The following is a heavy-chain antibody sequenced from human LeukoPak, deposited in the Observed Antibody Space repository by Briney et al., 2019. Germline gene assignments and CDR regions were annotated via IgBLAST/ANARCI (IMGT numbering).Heavy chain of an antibody. V-gene: IGHV3-9*03. Sequence: GRSLRLSCAASGFTFDDYAMHWVRQAPGKGLEWVSGISWNSGSIGYADSVKGRFTISRDNAKNSLYLQMNSLRAEDMALYYCAKARSYDILTPFFDYWGQGTLVTVSS. CDR2: ISWNSGSI. CDR3: AKARSYDILTPFFDY. J-gene: IGHJ4*02. CDR1: GFTFDDYA. D-gene: IGHD3-9*01.